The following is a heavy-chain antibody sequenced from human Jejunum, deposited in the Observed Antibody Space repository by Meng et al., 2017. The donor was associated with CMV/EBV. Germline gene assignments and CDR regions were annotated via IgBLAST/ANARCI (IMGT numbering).Heavy chain of an antibody. Sequence: QVQLQESGPGLVKPSQTLSLTCGVSGDSTSSGDSYWSWIRQPPGKGLEWIGYIYESGSTSYNPSLESRVTISVDTSKNQFSLKVMSVTAADTAVYYCAREGTNSYYFDYWGQGTLVTVSS. CDR2: IYESGST. J-gene: IGHJ4*02. CDR3: AREGTNSYYFDY. D-gene: IGHD1-14*01. V-gene: IGHV4-30-4*01. CDR1: GDSTSSGDSY.